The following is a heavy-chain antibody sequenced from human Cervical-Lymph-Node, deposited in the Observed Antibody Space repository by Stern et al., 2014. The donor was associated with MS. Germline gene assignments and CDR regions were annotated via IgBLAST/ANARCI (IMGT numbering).Heavy chain of an antibody. CDR3: ARDIGRDGYNMDY. Sequence: VQLVQSGAEVKKPGASVKVSCKASGYTFTGYYMHWGRQAPGQGLEWMGWINPNSGGTNYAQKFQGWVTMTRDTSISTAYMELSRLRSDDTAVYYCARDIGRDGYNMDYWGQGTLVTVSS. CDR2: INPNSGGT. CDR1: GYTFTGYY. J-gene: IGHJ4*02. V-gene: IGHV1-2*04. D-gene: IGHD5-24*01.